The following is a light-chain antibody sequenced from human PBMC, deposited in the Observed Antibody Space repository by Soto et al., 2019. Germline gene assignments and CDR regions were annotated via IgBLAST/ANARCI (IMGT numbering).Light chain of an antibody. Sequence: QSALTQPASVSGSPGQSITISCTGTSSDIGGYNYVSWYQQHPGKVPKLIIYDVSNRPSGVSDRFSVSKSGNAASLTISGLHADDEPDYYCSSYTSTSTLYVFGTGTKLTVL. CDR1: SSDIGGYNY. CDR2: DVS. J-gene: IGLJ1*01. CDR3: SSYTSTSTLYV. V-gene: IGLV2-14*03.